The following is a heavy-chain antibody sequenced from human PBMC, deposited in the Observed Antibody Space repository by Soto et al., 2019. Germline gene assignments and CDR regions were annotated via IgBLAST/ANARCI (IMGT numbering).Heavy chain of an antibody. CDR3: ARDLYCSSTSCPRHAFDI. V-gene: IGHV4-4*02. J-gene: IGHJ3*02. D-gene: IGHD2-2*01. CDR1: GGSISSSNW. Sequence: PSETLSLTCAVSGGSISSSNWWSWVRQPPGKGLEWIGEIYHSGSTNYNPFLKSRVTISVDKSKNQFSLKLSSVTAADTAVYYCARDLYCSSTSCPRHAFDIWGQGTMVTVSS. CDR2: IYHSGST.